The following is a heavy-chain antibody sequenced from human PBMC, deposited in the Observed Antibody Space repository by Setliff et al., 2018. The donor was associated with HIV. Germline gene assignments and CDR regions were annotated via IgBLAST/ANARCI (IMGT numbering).Heavy chain of an antibody. CDR3: AKEISLRFLEWFPQPVDY. CDR2: IGYDGSNK. D-gene: IGHD3-3*01. CDR1: GFTFISYA. J-gene: IGHJ4*02. V-gene: IGHV3-30*02. Sequence: LRLSCAASGFTFISYAMSWVRQAPGKGLEWVAVIGYDGSNKYYGDSVKGRFTISRDNSKNTLYLQMTSLRAEDTAVYYCAKEISLRFLEWFPQPVDYWGQGTLVTVSS.